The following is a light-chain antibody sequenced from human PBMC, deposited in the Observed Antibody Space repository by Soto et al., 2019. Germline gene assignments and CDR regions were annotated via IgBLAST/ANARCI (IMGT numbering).Light chain of an antibody. CDR1: QDISSS. V-gene: IGKV1-9*01. J-gene: IGKJ4*01. CDR3: QQLSSYPST. Sequence: IQLTQSPSSLSASVGDRVTITCRASQDISSSLGWYQQKPGKAPKLLIYAASILQSGVPSRFSGSGFGPDFALTISSLQAEDFASYFCQQLSSYPSTFGGGTKVEIK. CDR2: AAS.